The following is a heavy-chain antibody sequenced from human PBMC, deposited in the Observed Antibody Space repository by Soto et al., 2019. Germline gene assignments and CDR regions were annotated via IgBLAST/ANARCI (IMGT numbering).Heavy chain of an antibody. CDR2: ISYDGSNK. CDR3: ARDHIAARRPSLVDY. J-gene: IGHJ4*02. D-gene: IGHD6-6*01. Sequence: QVQLVESGGGVVQPGRSLRLSCAASGFTFSSYAMHWVRQAPGKGLQWVAVISYDGSNKYYADSVKGRFTISRDNSKNTLYLQMNSLRAEDTAVYYFARDHIAARRPSLVDYWGQGTLVTVSS. CDR1: GFTFSSYA. V-gene: IGHV3-30-3*01.